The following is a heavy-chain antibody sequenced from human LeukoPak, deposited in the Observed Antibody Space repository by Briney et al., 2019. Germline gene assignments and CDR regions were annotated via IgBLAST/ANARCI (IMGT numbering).Heavy chain of an antibody. J-gene: IGHJ4*02. D-gene: IGHD6-6*01. CDR3: ARTAARRFDY. CDR2: ISPTGGST. Sequence: ASVKVSCKASGYTFPSYFMHWVRRAPGQGLEWMGIISPTGGSTTYAQKFQGRVTMTRDTSTSTVYMELSSLRSDDTAVYYCARTAARRFDYWGQGTLVTVSS. V-gene: IGHV1-46*01. CDR1: GYTFPSYF.